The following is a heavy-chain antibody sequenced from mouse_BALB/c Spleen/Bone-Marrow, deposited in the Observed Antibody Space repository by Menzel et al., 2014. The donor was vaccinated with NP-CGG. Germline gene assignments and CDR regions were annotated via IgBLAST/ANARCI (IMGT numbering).Heavy chain of an antibody. J-gene: IGHJ2*02. CDR2: IDPSNSES. V-gene: IGHV1-59*01. CDR3: ARLDGNYRNYFDY. Sequence: QVQLQQPGPELVRSGTSVKMSCKASGYTFTSYWTHWVKQRPGQGLEWIGMIDPSNSESRLNQKFKDKATLNVDKSSNTAYMQLSSLTSEDSAVYYCARLDGNYRNYFDYWGQGTSLTVSS. CDR1: GYTFTSYW. D-gene: IGHD2-1*01.